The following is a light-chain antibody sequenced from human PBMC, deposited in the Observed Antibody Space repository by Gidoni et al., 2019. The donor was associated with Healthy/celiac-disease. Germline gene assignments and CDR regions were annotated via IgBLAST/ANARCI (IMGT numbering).Light chain of an antibody. J-gene: IGLJ3*02. CDR3: AAWDDSLNAWV. Sequence: QSVLTQPPSASGTPGQRVTISCSGSSSNIGSNTVNWYQQLPGTAPNLLIYSNNQRPSGVPDRFSGSESGTSASLAISGLQSEDEADYYCAAWDDSLNAWVFGGGTKLTVL. V-gene: IGLV1-44*01. CDR1: SSNIGSNT. CDR2: SNN.